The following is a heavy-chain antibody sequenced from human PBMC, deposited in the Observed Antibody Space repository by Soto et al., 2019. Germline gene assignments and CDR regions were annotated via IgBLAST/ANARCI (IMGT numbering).Heavy chain of an antibody. J-gene: IGHJ4*02. Sequence: GASVKVSCKASGYTFTSYAMHWVRQAPGQRLEWMGWINAGNGNTKYSQKFQGRVTITRDTSASTAYMELSSLRSEDTAVYYCARDTEGLPYYYGSGSYYFHPIDYWGQGTLVTVSS. CDR1: GYTFTSYA. D-gene: IGHD3-10*01. CDR2: INAGNGNT. CDR3: ARDTEGLPYYYGSGSYYFHPIDY. V-gene: IGHV1-3*01.